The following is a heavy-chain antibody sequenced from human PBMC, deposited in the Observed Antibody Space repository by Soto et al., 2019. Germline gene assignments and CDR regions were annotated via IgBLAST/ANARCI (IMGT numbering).Heavy chain of an antibody. Sequence: VGSLSLSCAASGFTISSNAMYWVRQAPGKGLEWVSGISDRGDTTHYADSVKGRFTISRDTSKNTLYLQLNALRADDTAVYYCAKDKPGTTSFDYWGQGTLVTVSS. V-gene: IGHV3-23*01. CDR1: GFTISSNA. J-gene: IGHJ4*02. D-gene: IGHD1-1*01. CDR2: ISDRGDTT. CDR3: AKDKPGTTSFDY.